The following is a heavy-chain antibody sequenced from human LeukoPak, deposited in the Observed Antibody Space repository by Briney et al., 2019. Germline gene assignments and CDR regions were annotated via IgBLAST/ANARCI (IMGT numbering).Heavy chain of an antibody. V-gene: IGHV3-53*01. CDR2: IYSGGST. D-gene: IGHD6-6*01. CDR1: GFTVSSDY. Sequence: GGSLRLSCAASGFTVSSDYMSWVRQAPGKGLEWVSVIYSGGSTFYADPVKGRFTISRDNSKNTLHLQMNSLRVEDTAIYYCARGTIARLDPFDCWGQGTLVIVSS. CDR3: ARGTIARLDPFDC. J-gene: IGHJ4*02.